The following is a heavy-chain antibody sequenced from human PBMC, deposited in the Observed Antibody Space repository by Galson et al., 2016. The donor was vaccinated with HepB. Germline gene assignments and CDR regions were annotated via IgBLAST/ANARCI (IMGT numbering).Heavy chain of an antibody. CDR2: VYSGDSDA. CDR3: AGLVRGDAFDI. D-gene: IGHD3-10*01. Sequence: QSGADVKTPGESLKISCKGSGYSFTTYWIGWVRQMPGKGLEWMGIVYSGDSDARYSPSFQGQVTISADKSINTAYLQWSSLKASETAIYYCAGLVRGDAFDIWGQGTLVIVSS. CDR1: GYSFTTYW. V-gene: IGHV5-51*01. J-gene: IGHJ3*02.